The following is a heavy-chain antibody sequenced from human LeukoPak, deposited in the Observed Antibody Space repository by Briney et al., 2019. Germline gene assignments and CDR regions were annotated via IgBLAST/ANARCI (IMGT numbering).Heavy chain of an antibody. CDR3: ARDFLVPAAPYNWFDP. CDR1: GYTFTGYY. Sequence: GASVKVSCKASGYTFTGYYMHWVRQAPGQGLEWMGRINPNSGDTSYAQKFQGRVTMTRDTSISTAYMELSRLRSDDTAVCYCARDFLVPAAPYNWFDPWGQGTLVTVSS. D-gene: IGHD2-2*01. J-gene: IGHJ5*02. CDR2: INPNSGDT. V-gene: IGHV1-2*06.